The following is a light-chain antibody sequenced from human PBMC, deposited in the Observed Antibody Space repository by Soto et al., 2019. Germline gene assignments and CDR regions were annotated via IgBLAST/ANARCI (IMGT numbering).Light chain of an antibody. J-gene: IGKJ3*01. CDR1: QVINNW. CDR3: QQANSFPFT. V-gene: IGKV1-12*02. CDR2: AAS. Sequence: DIQMTQSPSSVSASVGVRVTITCRASQVINNWLAWYQQKPGKAPNLLIYAASTLQSGVPSRFSSSGSGTDFTLTISSLQPEDFATYYCQQANSFPFTFGPGTKVDIK.